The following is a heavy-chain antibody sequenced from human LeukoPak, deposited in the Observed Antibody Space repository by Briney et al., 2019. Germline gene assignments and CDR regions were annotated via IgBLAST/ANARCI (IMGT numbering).Heavy chain of an antibody. J-gene: IGHJ4*02. D-gene: IGHD2-15*01. CDR3: ARMTPDSPSFDY. Sequence: SGPALVKPTQTLTLTCTFSGFSLSTPEMCVTWIRRPPGKALEWLARIDWDDDKFYSPSLRTRLTISKDTPKNQVVLRMTNMDPVDTGTYYCARMTPDSPSFDYWGQGALITVSS. CDR2: IDWDDDK. CDR1: GFSLSTPEMC. V-gene: IGHV2-70*17.